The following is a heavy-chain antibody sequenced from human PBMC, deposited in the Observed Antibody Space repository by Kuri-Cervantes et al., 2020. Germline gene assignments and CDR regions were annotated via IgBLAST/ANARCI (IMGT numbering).Heavy chain of an antibody. V-gene: IGHV1-2*02. Sequence: ASVKVSCKASGYTFTGYYMHWVRQAPGQGLEWMGWINPNSGGTNYAQKFQGRVTMTRDTPISTAYMELSRPRSDDTAVYYCARYQLLGSPDYWGQGTLVTVSS. CDR3: ARYQLLGSPDY. CDR2: INPNSGGT. D-gene: IGHD2-2*01. CDR1: GYTFTGYY. J-gene: IGHJ4*02.